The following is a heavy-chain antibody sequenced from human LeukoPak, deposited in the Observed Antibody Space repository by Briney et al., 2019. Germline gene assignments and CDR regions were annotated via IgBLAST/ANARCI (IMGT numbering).Heavy chain of an antibody. CDR1: GFTFSSYG. V-gene: IGHV3-33*01. Sequence: GGSLRLSCAASGFTFSSYGMHWVRQAPGKGLEWVAVIWYDGSNKYYADSVKGRFTISRDNSKNTLYLQMNSLRAEDTAVYYCASYPAGYCSSTSCYRGSSADDYWGQGTLVTVSS. D-gene: IGHD2-2*01. CDR2: IWYDGSNK. J-gene: IGHJ4*02. CDR3: ASYPAGYCSSTSCYRGSSADDY.